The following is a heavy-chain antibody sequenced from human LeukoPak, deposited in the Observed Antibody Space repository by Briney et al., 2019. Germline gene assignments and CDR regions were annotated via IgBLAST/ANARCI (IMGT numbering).Heavy chain of an antibody. D-gene: IGHD6-19*01. Sequence: GGSLRLSCAASGFTFSSYWMHWVRQAPGKRLVWVSRINSDGSSTSYADSVKGRFTISRDNAKNTLYLQMNSLRAEDTAVYYCARGAWAGDAFDIWGQGTMVTVSS. CDR1: GFTFSSYW. CDR3: ARGAWAGDAFDI. J-gene: IGHJ3*02. CDR2: INSDGSST. V-gene: IGHV3-74*01.